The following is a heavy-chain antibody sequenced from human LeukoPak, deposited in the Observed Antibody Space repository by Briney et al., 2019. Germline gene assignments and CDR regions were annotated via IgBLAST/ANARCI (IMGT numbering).Heavy chain of an antibody. CDR3: VRPTRGSNSFETSGYSGYFDL. CDR2: IYYSGIT. Sequence: PSETLSLTCIVSGGSISSSSYSWGWIRQPPGKGLEWIGSIYYSGITYYNPSLKSRVTISVDTSKNQFSLKLNSVTAADTAVYYCVRPTRGSNSFETSGYSGYFDLWGRGTLVTVSS. CDR1: GGSISSSSYS. V-gene: IGHV4-39*01. D-gene: IGHD3-22*01. J-gene: IGHJ2*01.